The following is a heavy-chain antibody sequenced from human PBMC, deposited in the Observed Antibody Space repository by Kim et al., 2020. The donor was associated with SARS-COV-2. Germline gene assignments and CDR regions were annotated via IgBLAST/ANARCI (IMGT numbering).Heavy chain of an antibody. J-gene: IGHJ3*02. D-gene: IGHD3-3*01. CDR1: GFTFSSYG. CDR3: ARGDTEWLLVSRAFDI. CDR2: IWDDGSNK. V-gene: IGHV3-33*01. Sequence: GGSLRLSCAASGFTFSSYGMHWVRQAPGKGLEWVAVIWDDGSNKYYADSVKGRFTISRDNSKNTLYLQMNSLRAEDTAVYYCARGDTEWLLVSRAFDIWGQGTMVTVSS.